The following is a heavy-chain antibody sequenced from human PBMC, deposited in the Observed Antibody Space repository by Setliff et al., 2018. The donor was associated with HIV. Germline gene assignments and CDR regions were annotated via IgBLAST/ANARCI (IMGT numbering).Heavy chain of an antibody. CDR2: IYYSGNT. J-gene: IGHJ4*02. Sequence: SETLTLTCTVSGGSLSSSNYYCGWIRQPPGKGLEWIGSIYYSGNTYYNPSLKSRVTISGDTSKKQFSLKLRAVTAADSAVYYCARQGRPGDFDSWGQGTLVTVSS. D-gene: IGHD7-27*01. V-gene: IGHV4-39*01. CDR3: ARQGRPGDFDS. CDR1: GGSLSSSNYY.